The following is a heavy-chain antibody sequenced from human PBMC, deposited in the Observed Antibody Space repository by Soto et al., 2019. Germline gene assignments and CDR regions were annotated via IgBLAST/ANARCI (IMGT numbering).Heavy chain of an antibody. CDR3: ARDLRLTYYYDSSGYYPGEFDY. J-gene: IGHJ4*02. Sequence: ASVKDSCKASGYTFTSYYMHWVRQAPGQGLEWMGIINPSGGSTSYAQKFQGRVTMTRDTSTSTVYMELSSLRSEDTAVYYCARDLRLTYYYDSSGYYPGEFDYWGQGTLVTVSS. D-gene: IGHD3-22*01. CDR1: GYTFTSYY. CDR2: INPSGGST. V-gene: IGHV1-46*01.